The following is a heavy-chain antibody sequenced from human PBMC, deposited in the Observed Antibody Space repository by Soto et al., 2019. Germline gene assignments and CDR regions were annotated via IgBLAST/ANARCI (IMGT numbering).Heavy chain of an antibody. CDR3: ARSSDGYYDY. D-gene: IGHD2-15*01. CDR1: GGSISSGGYS. CDR2: IYHSGST. J-gene: IGHJ4*02. Sequence: LSLTCAVSGGSISSGGYSWSWIRQPPGKGLEWIGYIYHSGSTYYNPSLKSRVTISVDGSKNQFSLKLSSVTAADTAVYYCARSSDGYYDYWGQGNLVTVSS. V-gene: IGHV4-30-2*01.